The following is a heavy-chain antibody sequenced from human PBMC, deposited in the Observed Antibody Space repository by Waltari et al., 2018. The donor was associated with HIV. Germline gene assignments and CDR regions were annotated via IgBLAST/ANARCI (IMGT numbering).Heavy chain of an antibody. D-gene: IGHD1-1*01. CDR1: GVTFRNYG. J-gene: IGHJ6*02. V-gene: IGHV3-23*01. CDR3: AIQHNPLHNYYYGMDV. Sequence: EVQLLESGGGLVQPGGSLRLSCVASGVTFRNYGMTWVRQAPGKGLELASGVSGSGGSTHYADSVKGRFTISRDNSKDTLYLQMNTLRAEDTAVYYCAIQHNPLHNYYYGMDVWGQGTTVTVSS. CDR2: VSGSGGST.